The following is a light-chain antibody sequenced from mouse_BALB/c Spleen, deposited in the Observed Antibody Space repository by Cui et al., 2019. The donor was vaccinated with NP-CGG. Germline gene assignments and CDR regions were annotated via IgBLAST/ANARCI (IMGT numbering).Light chain of an antibody. J-gene: IGLJ1*01. CDR1: TGAVTTSNY. Sequence: QAAVTQESALTTSPGETVTLTCRSSTGAVTTSNYANWVQEKPDHLFTGLIGGTNNRNPSVTARFSGSLIGDKAVLTITGAQTEDEAIYFCALWYSNHWVFGGGTKLTVL. V-gene: IGLV1*01. CDR3: ALWYSNHWV. CDR2: GTN.